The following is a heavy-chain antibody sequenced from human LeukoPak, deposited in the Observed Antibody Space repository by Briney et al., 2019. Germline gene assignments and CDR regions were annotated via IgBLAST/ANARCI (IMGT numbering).Heavy chain of an antibody. CDR1: GFTVSSYA. Sequence: PGGSLRLSCAASGFTVSSYAMSWVRQAPGKGLEWVSLITGSGGSTHYADSVKGRFTISRDNSKHTLYLQMNSLRAEDTAVYYCAKKGIAAAGDWFDPWGQGTLVTVSS. D-gene: IGHD6-13*01. CDR3: AKKGIAAAGDWFDP. CDR2: ITGSGGST. V-gene: IGHV3-23*01. J-gene: IGHJ5*02.